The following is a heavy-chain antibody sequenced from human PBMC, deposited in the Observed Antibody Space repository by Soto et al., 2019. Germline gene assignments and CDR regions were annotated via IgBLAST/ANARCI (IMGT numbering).Heavy chain of an antibody. CDR2: IYWDDDK. D-gene: IGHD3-16*01. CDR3: ARALGSWGAYYFDY. CDR1: GFSLNTYRVS. Sequence: QITLKESGPTLVKPTRTLTLTCTVSGFSLNTYRVSVGWIRQPPGKALEWLALIYWDDDKRYSPSLKSRLTITKDTSKNQVVLTMTNMDPVYTVTYYCARALGSWGAYYFDYWDQGTLVTVSS. J-gene: IGHJ4*02. V-gene: IGHV2-5*02.